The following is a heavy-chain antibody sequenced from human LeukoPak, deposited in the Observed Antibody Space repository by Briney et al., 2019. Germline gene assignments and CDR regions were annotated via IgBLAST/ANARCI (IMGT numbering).Heavy chain of an antibody. D-gene: IGHD5-18*01. CDR3: ARQGYSYGLDY. V-gene: IGHV3-30-3*01. CDR2: ISYDGSNK. J-gene: IGHJ4*02. Sequence: EWVAVISYDGSNKYYADSVKGRFTISRDNSKNTLYLQMNSLRAEDTAVYYCARQGYSYGLDYWGQGTLVTVSS.